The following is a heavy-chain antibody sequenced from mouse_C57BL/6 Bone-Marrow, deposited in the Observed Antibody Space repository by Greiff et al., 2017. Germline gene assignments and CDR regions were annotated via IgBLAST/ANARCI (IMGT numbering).Heavy chain of an antibody. CDR2: IWGYGST. CDR1: GFSLTSYG. D-gene: IGHD5-1*01. Sequence: VQLQQSGPGLVAPSQSLSITCSVSGFSLTSYGVSWVRQPPGKGLEWLGVIWGYGSTNYHSAPISRLSISKDNSKSQVFLKLYSLQTDDTATYSCAKQEYCTWFAYWGRGTLVTVSA. V-gene: IGHV2-3*01. J-gene: IGHJ3*01. CDR3: AKQEYCTWFAY.